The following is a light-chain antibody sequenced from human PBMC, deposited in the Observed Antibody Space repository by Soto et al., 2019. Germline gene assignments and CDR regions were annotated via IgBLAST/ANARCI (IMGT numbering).Light chain of an antibody. Sequence: QSVLTQPPSVSGAPGQRVTISCTGRSSNIGTGYDVQWYQQLPGTAPKLLIYYNNIRPSGVPDRFSASRSGTSASLAITGLQAEDEAVYYCQSYDNNLSRCTFGGGTKLTVL. CDR1: SSNIGTGYD. CDR2: YNN. J-gene: IGLJ2*01. V-gene: IGLV1-40*01. CDR3: QSYDNNLSRCT.